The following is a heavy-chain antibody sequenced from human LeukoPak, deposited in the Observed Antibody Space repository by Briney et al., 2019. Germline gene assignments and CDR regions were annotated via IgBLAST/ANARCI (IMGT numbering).Heavy chain of an antibody. CDR2: IFHTGST. CDR3: ARGIWFANAPGSWLDP. V-gene: IGHV4-30-2*01. J-gene: IGHJ5*02. CDR1: GDSISSGAYS. D-gene: IGHD3-10*01. Sequence: SETLSLTCVVSGDSISSGAYSWSWIRQPPGKGLEWIGYIFHTGSTFYNPSLKSRVTISVDNSKNQFSLRLTSVTAADTAVYYCARGIWFANAPGSWLDPWGQGTLVTVSS.